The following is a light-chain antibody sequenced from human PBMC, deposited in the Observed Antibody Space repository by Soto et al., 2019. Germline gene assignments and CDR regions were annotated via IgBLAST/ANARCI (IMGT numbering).Light chain of an antibody. CDR2: AAS. Sequence: DIQVTQSPSSLSASVGDRVTITCRASQSISKYVNWFQQNPGKAPKLLIYAASSLQSGVPSRFSGSGSGTDFTLTISSMQTEDFANYYCQQSYITPYTFGQGTRLEIK. V-gene: IGKV1-39*01. CDR3: QQSYITPYT. J-gene: IGKJ5*01. CDR1: QSISKY.